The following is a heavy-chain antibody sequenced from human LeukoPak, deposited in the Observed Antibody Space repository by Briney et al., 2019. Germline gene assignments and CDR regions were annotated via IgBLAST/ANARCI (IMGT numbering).Heavy chain of an antibody. CDR3: AKDSRGIAVAGSWFDP. V-gene: IGHV3-53*01. D-gene: IGHD6-19*01. J-gene: IGHJ5*02. Sequence: GGSLRLSCAASGFTVSSNYMSWVRQAPGKGLEWVSVIYSGGSTYYADSVKGRFTISRDNSKNTLYLQMNSLRAEDTAVYYCAKDSRGIAVAGSWFDPWGQGTLVTVSS. CDR2: IYSGGST. CDR1: GFTVSSNY.